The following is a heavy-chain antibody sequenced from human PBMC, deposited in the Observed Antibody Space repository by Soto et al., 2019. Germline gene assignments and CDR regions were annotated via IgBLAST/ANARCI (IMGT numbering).Heavy chain of an antibody. V-gene: IGHV1-18*01. Sequence: QVQLVQSGAEVKKPGASVKVSCKASGYTFTSHGITWVQQAPGQGLEWMGGISTYNGNTNYAQKLQGRVTLTTDTSTSTAYMELRSLRSDDAAVYYCARGASCTSTSCYDYFHYGMDVWGQGTTVTVSS. CDR2: ISTYNGNT. D-gene: IGHD2-2*01. J-gene: IGHJ6*02. CDR3: ARGASCTSTSCYDYFHYGMDV. CDR1: GYTFTSHG.